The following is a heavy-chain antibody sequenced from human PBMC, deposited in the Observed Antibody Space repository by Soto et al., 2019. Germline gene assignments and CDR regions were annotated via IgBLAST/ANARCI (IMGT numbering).Heavy chain of an antibody. D-gene: IGHD2-15*01. CDR3: ALHQYKGAAATGKFDP. J-gene: IGHJ5*02. Sequence: SETLSLTCAVYGGSFSGYYWSWIRQPPGKGLEWIGEINHSGSTNYNPSLKSRVTISVDTSKNQFSLKLSSVTAADTAVYYCALHQYKGAAATGKFDPWGQGTLVTVSS. CDR1: GGSFSGYY. V-gene: IGHV4-34*01. CDR2: INHSGST.